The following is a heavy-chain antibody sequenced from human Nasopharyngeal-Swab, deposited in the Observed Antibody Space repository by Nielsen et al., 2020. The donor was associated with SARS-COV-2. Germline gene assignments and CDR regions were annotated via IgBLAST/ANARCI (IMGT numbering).Heavy chain of an antibody. CDR1: GFTSSSFD. CDR2: IGTAGDT. V-gene: IGHV3-13*04. Sequence: LKISCAASGFTSSSFDMHWVRQVTGEGLEWVSGIGTAGDTYYADTVKGRFTISREDAENTLYLQMHSLTAGDTALYYCARGMPVKIWGQGTMVTVSS. J-gene: IGHJ3*02. D-gene: IGHD2-2*01. CDR3: ARGMPVKI.